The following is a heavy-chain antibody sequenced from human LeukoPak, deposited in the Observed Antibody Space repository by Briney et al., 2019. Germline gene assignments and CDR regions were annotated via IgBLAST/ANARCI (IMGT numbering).Heavy chain of an antibody. CDR1: GGSISSYY. CDR3: ARTAVAGKGYYFDY. J-gene: IGHJ4*02. CDR2: IYYSGST. V-gene: IGHV4-59*08. Sequence: PSETLSLTCTVSGGSISSYYWSWIRQPPGKGLEGSGYIYYSGSTNYNPSLKSRVTISVDTSKNQFSLKLSSVTAADTAVYYCARTAVAGKGYYFDYWGQGTLVTVSS. D-gene: IGHD6-19*01.